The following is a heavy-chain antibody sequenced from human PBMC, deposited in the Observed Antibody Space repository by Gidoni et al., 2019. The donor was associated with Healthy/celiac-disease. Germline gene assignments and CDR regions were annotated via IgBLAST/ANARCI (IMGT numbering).Heavy chain of an antibody. CDR1: GFTFSSYA. D-gene: IGHD3-3*01. CDR2: ISGSGGST. V-gene: IGHV3-23*01. Sequence: EVQMLETGGGLVQPGGSLRLSCAASGFTFSSYAMSWVRQAPGKGLGWVSAISGSGGSTYYADSVKGRFTISRDNSKNTLYLQMNSLRAEDTAVYYCAKDPTYDGGYWGQGTLVTVSS. CDR3: AKDPTYDGGY. J-gene: IGHJ4*02.